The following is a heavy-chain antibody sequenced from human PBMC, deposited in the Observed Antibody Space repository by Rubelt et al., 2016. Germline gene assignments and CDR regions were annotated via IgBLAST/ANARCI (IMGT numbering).Heavy chain of an antibody. D-gene: IGHD5-18*01. J-gene: IGHJ4*02. CDR1: GGSISSYY. CDR3: ARLGPGYSYGGVDY. Sequence: QLQLQESGPGLVKPSETLSLTCTVSGGSISSYYWSWIRQPPGKGLEWIGYIYYSGSTNYNPSLKSRVTISVDTSKNQFARKLSSVTAADKAVYYCARLGPGYSYGGVDYWGQGNLVTVSS. V-gene: IGHV4-59*12. CDR2: IYYSGST.